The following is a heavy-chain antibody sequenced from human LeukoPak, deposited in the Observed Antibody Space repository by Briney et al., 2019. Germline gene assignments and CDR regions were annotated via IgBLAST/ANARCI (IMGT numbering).Heavy chain of an antibody. D-gene: IGHD4/OR15-4a*01. V-gene: IGHV4-59*01. CDR1: GGSISSYY. J-gene: IGHJ3*02. Sequence: SETLSLTCTVSGGSISSYYWSWIRQPPGKGLEWIGYIYYTGSTNSNPSLKSRVTISVDTSKNQFSLKLSSVTAADTAVYYCARHANSDAFDIWGQGTMVTVSS. CDR3: ARHANSDAFDI. CDR2: IYYTGST.